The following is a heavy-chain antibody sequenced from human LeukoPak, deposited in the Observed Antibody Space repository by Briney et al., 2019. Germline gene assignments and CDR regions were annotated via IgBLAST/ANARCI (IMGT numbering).Heavy chain of an antibody. CDR1: GGSITTTDFD. D-gene: IGHD1-26*01. J-gene: IGHJ4*02. V-gene: IGHV4-39*01. Sequence: SETLSLTCAVSGGSITTTDFDWAWIRQPPGQGFEWIATISSSGKASYYPSLMSRVTISVDTSKNQFSLDVTSVTAADTGLFYCARFKGGTGFDYWGRGILVIVS. CDR3: ARFKGGTGFDY. CDR2: ISSSGKA.